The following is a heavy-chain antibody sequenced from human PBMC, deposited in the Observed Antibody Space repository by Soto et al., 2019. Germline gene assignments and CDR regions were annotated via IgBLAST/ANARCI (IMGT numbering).Heavy chain of an antibody. Sequence: GESLKISCKGSGHSFTSYWIGWVRQMPGKGLEWMGIIYPGDSDTRYSPSFQGQVTISADKSISTAYLQWSSLKASDTAMYYSFTVGSGSYSSIFYYGMYVWGQGTTVTVSS. CDR3: FTVGSGSYSSIFYYGMYV. CDR2: IYPGDSDT. J-gene: IGHJ6*02. D-gene: IGHD3-10*01. CDR1: GHSFTSYW. V-gene: IGHV5-51*01.